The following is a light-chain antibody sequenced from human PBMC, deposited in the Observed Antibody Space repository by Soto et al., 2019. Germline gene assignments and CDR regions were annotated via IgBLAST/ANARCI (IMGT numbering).Light chain of an antibody. CDR3: QQSYTNPYT. J-gene: IGKJ2*01. V-gene: IGKV1-39*01. CDR1: QMISTY. CDR2: AAS. Sequence: DIQMTQSPSSLSASVGDRVTITCRTSQMISTYLNWYQVKPGKAPKLLIYAASNLQSGVPSRFSGSGAGADFTLTIRSLQPEDFTIYFCQQSYTNPYTFDQGTKLEIK.